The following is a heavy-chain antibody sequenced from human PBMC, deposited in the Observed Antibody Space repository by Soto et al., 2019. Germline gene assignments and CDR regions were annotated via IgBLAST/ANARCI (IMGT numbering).Heavy chain of an antibody. CDR3: ARHGDYSTSYYFDY. CDR2: IYYSGST. V-gene: IGHV4-31*03. Sequence: PSETLSLTCTVSGGSISSGGYYWSWIRQHPGKGLEWIGYIYYSGSTYYNPSLKSRVTISVDTSKNQFSLKLSSVTAADTAVYYCARHGDYSTSYYFDYWGQGTLLTVSS. D-gene: IGHD4-4*01. CDR1: GGSISSGGYY. J-gene: IGHJ4*02.